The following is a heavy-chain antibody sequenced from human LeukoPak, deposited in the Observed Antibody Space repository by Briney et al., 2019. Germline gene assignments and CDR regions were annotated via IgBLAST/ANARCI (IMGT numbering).Heavy chain of an antibody. D-gene: IGHD6-19*01. V-gene: IGHV4-59*08. CDR1: GGPISSYY. J-gene: IGHJ4*02. CDR3: ARHPHSVSGWYDY. Sequence: SETLSLTCTVSGGPISSYYWSWIRQPPGKGLEWIGYIYYTGSTNYNSSLKSRVTISVDTSKKQFSLKLSSVTAADTAVYYCARHPHSVSGWYDYWGQGTLVTVSS. CDR2: IYYTGST.